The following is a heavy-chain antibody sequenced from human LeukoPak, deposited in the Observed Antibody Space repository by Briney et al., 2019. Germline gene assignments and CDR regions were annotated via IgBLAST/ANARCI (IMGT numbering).Heavy chain of an antibody. D-gene: IGHD3-16*01. Sequence: SETLSLTCTVSGGSISSYYWSWIRQPPGKGLEWIGYIYYSGSTNYNPSLKSRVTISVDTSKNQFSLKLSSVTAADTAVYYCASGEPGGPAPPALDYWGQGTLVTVSS. J-gene: IGHJ4*02. CDR1: GGSISSYY. CDR3: ASGEPGGPAPPALDY. V-gene: IGHV4-59*01. CDR2: IYYSGST.